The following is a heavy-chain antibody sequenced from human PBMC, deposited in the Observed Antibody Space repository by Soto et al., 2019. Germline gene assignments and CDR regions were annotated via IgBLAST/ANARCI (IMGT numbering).Heavy chain of an antibody. J-gene: IGHJ4*02. CDR3: ARVPTGTTWVTSEY. Sequence: QVQLQESGPGLVKPSETLSLTCTVSGGSVSSGSYYWSWIRQPPGKGLEWIGYLYYSGNTIYNPSLKSRVTISVDTSKHQFSLELSSVTAADTAVSYCARVPTGTTWVTSEYWGQGTLVTVSS. CDR2: LYYSGNT. CDR1: GGSVSSGSYY. V-gene: IGHV4-61*01. D-gene: IGHD1-7*01.